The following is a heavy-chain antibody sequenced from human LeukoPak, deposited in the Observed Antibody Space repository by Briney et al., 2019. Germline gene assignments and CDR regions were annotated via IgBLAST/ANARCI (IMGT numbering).Heavy chain of an antibody. CDR3: ARGETTNWNGRPPAFDI. Sequence: GASVKVSCKASGYTFTSYGISWVRQAPGQGLEWMGGIIPIFGTANYAQKFQGRVTITADESTSTAYMELSSLRSEDTAVYYCARGETTNWNGRPPAFDIWGQGTMVTVSS. V-gene: IGHV1-69*13. D-gene: IGHD1-1*01. J-gene: IGHJ3*02. CDR1: GYTFTSYG. CDR2: IIPIFGTA.